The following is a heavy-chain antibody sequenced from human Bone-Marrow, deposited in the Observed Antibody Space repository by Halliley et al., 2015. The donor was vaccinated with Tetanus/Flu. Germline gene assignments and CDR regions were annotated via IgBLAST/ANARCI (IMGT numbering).Heavy chain of an antibody. J-gene: IGHJ4*02. D-gene: IGHD3-9*01. CDR2: SWYDEYNK. V-gene: IGHV3-33*01. Sequence: AVSWYDEYNKPYADSVRGRFTISRDNSKNMLHLHMNSLTVADTAVYYCARERSESGHWSRLDYWGQGTLLTVSS. CDR3: ARERSESGHWSRLDY.